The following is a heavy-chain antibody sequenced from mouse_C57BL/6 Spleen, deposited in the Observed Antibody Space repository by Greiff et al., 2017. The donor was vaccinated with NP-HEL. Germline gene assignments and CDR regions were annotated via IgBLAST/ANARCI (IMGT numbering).Heavy chain of an antibody. J-gene: IGHJ4*01. CDR1: GYTFTDYY. D-gene: IGHD2-3*01. CDR2: INPYNGGT. CDR3: ARRYDGYYDAMDY. Sequence: VQLKESGPVLVKPGASVKMSCKASGYTFTDYYMNWVKQSHGKSLEWIGVINPYNGGTSYNQKFKGKATLTVDKSSSTAYMELNSLTSEDSAVYYCARRYDGYYDAMDYWGQGTSVTVSS. V-gene: IGHV1-19*01.